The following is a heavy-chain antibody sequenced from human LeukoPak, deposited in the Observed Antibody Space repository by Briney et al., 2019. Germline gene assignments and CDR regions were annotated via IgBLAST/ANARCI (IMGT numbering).Heavy chain of an antibody. Sequence: SETLSLTCTVSGGSISSGDYYWSWIRQPPGKGLEWIGYIYYSGSTYYNPSLKSRVTISVDTSKNQFSLKLSSVTAADTVVYYCAVRLNDYVWGSYQAFDYWGQGTLVTVSS. CDR1: GGSISSGDYY. CDR3: AVRLNDYVWGSYQAFDY. CDR2: IYYSGST. D-gene: IGHD3-16*02. V-gene: IGHV4-30-4*08. J-gene: IGHJ4*02.